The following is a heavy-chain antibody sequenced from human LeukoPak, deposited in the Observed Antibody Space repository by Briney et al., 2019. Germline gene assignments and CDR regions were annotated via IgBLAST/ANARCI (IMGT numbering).Heavy chain of an antibody. J-gene: IGHJ5*02. V-gene: IGHV3-11*01. D-gene: IGHD6-13*01. Sequence: GGSLRLSCAASGFTFSDYYMSWIRQAPGKGLEWVSYISSSGSTIYYADSVKGRFTISRDNAKNSLYLQMNSLRAEDTAVYYCASSYSSSWYFNSFDPWGQGPLVTVSS. CDR1: GFTFSDYY. CDR2: ISSSGSTI. CDR3: ASSYSSSWYFNSFDP.